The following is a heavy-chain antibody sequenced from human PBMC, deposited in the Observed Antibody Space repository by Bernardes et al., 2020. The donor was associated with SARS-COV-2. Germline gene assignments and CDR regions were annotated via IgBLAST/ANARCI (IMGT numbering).Heavy chain of an antibody. CDR3: AREDSSGYFVWFDP. V-gene: IGHV4-59*01. CDR1: GGSISSYY. Sequence: SETLSLTCAVSGGSISSYYWSWIRQSPGKGLGWIGYIYDSGSTDYNPSLKSRVTISVDTSKNQFSLKLSYVTAADTAVYYCAREDSSGYFVWFDPWGQGTLVTVSS. D-gene: IGHD3-22*01. J-gene: IGHJ5*02. CDR2: IYDSGST.